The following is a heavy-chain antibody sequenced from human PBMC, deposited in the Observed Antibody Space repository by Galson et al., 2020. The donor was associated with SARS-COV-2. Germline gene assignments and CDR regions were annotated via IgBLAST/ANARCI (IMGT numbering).Heavy chain of an antibody. J-gene: IGHJ4*02. CDR1: GFPVSSYY. CDR3: AGYGGNAR. D-gene: IGHD2-15*01. Sequence: TGGSLRLSCAASGFPVSSYYMTWVRQAPGKGLECVSVIHSGGTTYYADSVKGRFAISRHSSKNTVDLQMSNLRVEDTAVYFCAGYGGNARWGQGTL. CDR2: IHSGGTT. V-gene: IGHV3-53*04.